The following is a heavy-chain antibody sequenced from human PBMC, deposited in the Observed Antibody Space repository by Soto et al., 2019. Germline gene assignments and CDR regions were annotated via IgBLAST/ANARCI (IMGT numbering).Heavy chain of an antibody. Sequence: QVQLVESGGGVVQPGRSLRLSCAASGFTFSSYAMHWVRQAPGKGLEWVAVISFDGRNKYYADSVKGRFTISRDNSKNPLYLQMNSLRAEDTALYYCARGEAFDIWGQGTMVTVSS. J-gene: IGHJ3*02. CDR3: ARGEAFDI. CDR1: GFTFSSYA. V-gene: IGHV3-30*04. CDR2: ISFDGRNK. D-gene: IGHD1-26*01.